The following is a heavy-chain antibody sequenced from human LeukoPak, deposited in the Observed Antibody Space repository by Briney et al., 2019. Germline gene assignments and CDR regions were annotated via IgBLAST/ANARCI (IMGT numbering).Heavy chain of an antibody. CDR2: IRYDGTNE. V-gene: IGHV3-30*02. CDR1: GFTFSSYA. CDR3: ARGREDYFDY. Sequence: PGGSLRLSCAASGFTFSSYAMHWVRQAPGKGLEWVAYIRYDGTNEYYADSVKGRFTISRDNSKNTLYLQMNSLRAEDTAVYYCARGREDYFDYWGQGTLVTVSS. J-gene: IGHJ4*02.